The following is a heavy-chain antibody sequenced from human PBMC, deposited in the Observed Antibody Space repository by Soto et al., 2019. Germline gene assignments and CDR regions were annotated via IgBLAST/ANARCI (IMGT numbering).Heavy chain of an antibody. Sequence: QVQLVESGGGVVQPGRSLRLSCAASGFTFSSYAMHWVRQAPGKGLEWVAVISYDGSNKYYADSVKGRFTISRDNSKNTLYLQMNSLRAEDTAVYYCAREGSAAAAYYFDYWGQGTLVTVSS. V-gene: IGHV3-30-3*01. CDR2: ISYDGSNK. D-gene: IGHD6-13*01. J-gene: IGHJ4*02. CDR1: GFTFSSYA. CDR3: AREGSAAAAYYFDY.